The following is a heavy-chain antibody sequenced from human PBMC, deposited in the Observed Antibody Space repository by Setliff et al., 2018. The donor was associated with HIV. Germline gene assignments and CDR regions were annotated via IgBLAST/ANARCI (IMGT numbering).Heavy chain of an antibody. V-gene: IGHV1-69*13. CDR1: GGTFNRDT. J-gene: IGHJ3*01. D-gene: IGHD1-1*01. CDR3: AREALTGDVRGFDV. Sequence: GASVKVSCKASGGTFNRDTISWVRRAPGQGLEWMGGIIITLDTADYAEKFQGRVTITADESTSTAYMELNSLRSEDTAVYYCAREALTGDVRGFDVWGQGTAVTVSS. CDR2: IIITLDTA.